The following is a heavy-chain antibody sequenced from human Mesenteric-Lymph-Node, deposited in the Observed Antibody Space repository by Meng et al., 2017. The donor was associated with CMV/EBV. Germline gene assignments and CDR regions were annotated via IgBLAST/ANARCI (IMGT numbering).Heavy chain of an antibody. CDR3: ARSGKYWYHFDY. Sequence: SETLSLTCTVSGDSVNFYYWNWVRQPPGKKLEWIGYVYHNGNTKYTPSLQSRVTMSMDTSKNHFSLNLTSVTAADTAVYYCARSGKYWYHFDYWGQGTLVTVSS. J-gene: IGHJ4*02. V-gene: IGHV4-59*02. D-gene: IGHD2-8*02. CDR1: GDSVNFYY. CDR2: VYHNGNT.